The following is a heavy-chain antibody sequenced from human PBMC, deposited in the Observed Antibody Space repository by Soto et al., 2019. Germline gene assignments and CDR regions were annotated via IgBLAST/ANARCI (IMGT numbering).Heavy chain of an antibody. CDR2: IWYDGSNE. CDR3: ARGGLWFGELSGSIAS. Sequence: QVQLVESGGGVVQPGRSLRLSCAASGFTFSTYGMHWVRQAPGKGLEWVALIWYDGSNEHYTDSVNGRFTISRDNSENTLYLQMNSLRAEDTAVYYCARGGLWFGELSGSIASWGQGTLVTVSS. CDR1: GFTFSTYG. J-gene: IGHJ4*02. V-gene: IGHV3-33*01. D-gene: IGHD3-10*01.